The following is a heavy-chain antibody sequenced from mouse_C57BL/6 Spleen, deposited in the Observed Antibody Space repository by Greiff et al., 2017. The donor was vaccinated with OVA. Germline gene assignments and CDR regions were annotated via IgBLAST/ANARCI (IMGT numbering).Heavy chain of an antibody. CDR1: GYTFTSYW. CDR3: ASQEVTTVVDWYFDV. V-gene: IGHV1-52*01. Sequence: VQLQQPGAELVRPGSSVKLSCKASGYTFTSYWMHWVKQRPIQGLEWIGNIDPSDSETHYNQKFKDKATLTVDKSSSTAYMQLSSLTSEDSAVYYCASQEVTTVVDWYFDVWGTGTTVTVSS. D-gene: IGHD1-1*01. CDR2: IDPSDSET. J-gene: IGHJ1*03.